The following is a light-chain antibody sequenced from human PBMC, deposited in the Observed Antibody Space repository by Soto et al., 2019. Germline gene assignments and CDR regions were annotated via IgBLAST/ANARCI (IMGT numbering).Light chain of an antibody. CDR2: DVT. V-gene: IGLV2-14*01. Sequence: QSALTQPASVSGSPGQSITISCTGTSSDVGAYNYVSWYQQNPGKAPKLMIYDVTNRPSGVSNRFSGSKSGNTASLTISGLQAEDEADYYCSSYTTSSTLVVFGGGTKLTV. CDR3: SSYTTSSTLVV. CDR1: SSDVGAYNY. J-gene: IGLJ3*02.